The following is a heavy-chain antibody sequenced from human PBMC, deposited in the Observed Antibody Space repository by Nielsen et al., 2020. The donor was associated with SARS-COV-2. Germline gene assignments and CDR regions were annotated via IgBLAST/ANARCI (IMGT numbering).Heavy chain of an antibody. D-gene: IGHD6-13*01. Sequence: SETLSLTCAVYGGSFSGYYWSWIRQPPGKGLEWIGEINHSGSTNYNPSLKSRVTISVDTSKNQFSLKLSSVTAADTAAYYCARGVEMSIAAAGRGVNWFDPWGQGTLVTVSS. CDR2: INHSGST. V-gene: IGHV4-34*01. CDR3: ARGVEMSIAAAGRGVNWFDP. CDR1: GGSFSGYY. J-gene: IGHJ5*02.